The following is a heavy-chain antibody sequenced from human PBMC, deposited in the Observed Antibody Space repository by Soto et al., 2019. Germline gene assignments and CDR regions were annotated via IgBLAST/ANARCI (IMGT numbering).Heavy chain of an antibody. CDR3: ARDSGSY. D-gene: IGHD3-10*01. Sequence: SETLSLTCTVSGGSISSYYWSWIRQPPGKGLEWIGYIYYSGSTNYNPSLKSRVTISVDTSKNQFSLKLSSVTAADTAVYYCARDSGSYWGQGTLVTVSS. J-gene: IGHJ4*02. V-gene: IGHV4-59*01. CDR2: IYYSGST. CDR1: GGSISSYY.